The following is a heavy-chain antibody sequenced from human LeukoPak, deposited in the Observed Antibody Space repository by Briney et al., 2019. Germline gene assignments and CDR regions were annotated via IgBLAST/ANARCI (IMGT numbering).Heavy chain of an antibody. Sequence: GGSLRLSCAASGFTFSSYAMHWVRQAPGKGLEWVTVISYDGSNKNYADSVKGRFTISRDDSKNTLYLQMNSLRAEDTAVYYCARDPYSGAYGNTYYYYMDVWGKGTTVTISS. D-gene: IGHD1-26*01. J-gene: IGHJ6*03. CDR1: GFTFSSYA. CDR3: ARDPYSGAYGNTYYYYMDV. CDR2: ISYDGSNK. V-gene: IGHV3-30*04.